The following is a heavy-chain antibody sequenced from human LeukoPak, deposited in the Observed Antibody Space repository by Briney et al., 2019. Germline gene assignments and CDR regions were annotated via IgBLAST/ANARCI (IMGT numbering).Heavy chain of an antibody. J-gene: IGHJ4*02. CDR3: ARVRVSSGSHPWYFDY. CDR2: IYSSGST. CDR1: RGSISSYY. D-gene: IGHD3-22*01. V-gene: IGHV4-59*01. Sequence: SETLSLTCTVSRGSISSYYWSWIRQPPGQGLEWIGYIYSSGSTDYNPSLKSRVNISVDTSKNQFSLKLSSVTAADTAVYFCARVRVSSGSHPWYFDYWGQGTLVTVSS.